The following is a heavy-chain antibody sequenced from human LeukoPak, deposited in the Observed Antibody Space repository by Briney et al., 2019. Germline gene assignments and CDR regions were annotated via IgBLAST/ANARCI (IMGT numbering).Heavy chain of an antibody. CDR1: GFTFSNYA. Sequence: PGGSLRLSCAASGFTFSNYAMNWVRHAPGKGLEWVSYISSSSSTIYYADSVKGRFTISRDNAKNSLYLQMNSLGAEDTAVYYCARDRGYYYDSSGYPLVYWGQGTLVTVSS. CDR3: ARDRGYYYDSSGYPLVY. J-gene: IGHJ4*02. V-gene: IGHV3-48*04. CDR2: ISSSSSTI. D-gene: IGHD3-22*01.